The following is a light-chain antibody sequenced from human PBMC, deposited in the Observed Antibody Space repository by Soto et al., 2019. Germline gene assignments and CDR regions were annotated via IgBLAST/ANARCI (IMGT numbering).Light chain of an antibody. CDR2: QIS. CDR1: QSLVHSDGNTY. J-gene: IGKJ1*01. Sequence: DIVMTQTPLSSPVALGQPASISCRSSQSLVHSDGNTYLSWLHQRPGQPPRLLIYQISNRFSGVPDRFSRSGAGTDFKLDISRVEAEDVGVYYCMQATRFPRTFGQGTKVEI. CDR3: MQATRFPRT. V-gene: IGKV2-24*01.